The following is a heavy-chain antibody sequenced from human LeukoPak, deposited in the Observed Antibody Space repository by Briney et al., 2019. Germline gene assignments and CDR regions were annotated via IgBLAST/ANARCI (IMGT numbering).Heavy chain of an antibody. J-gene: IGHJ4*02. Sequence: GGSLRLSCAASGFTFSSYSMNWVRQAPGKGLEWVSSISSSSSYIYYADSVKGRFTISRDNAKNSLYLQMNSLRAEDTAVYYCARTRAPGYSSSWYGGVDYWGQGTLVTVSS. CDR1: GFTFSSYS. CDR3: ARTRAPGYSSSWYGGVDY. V-gene: IGHV3-21*01. CDR2: ISSSSSYI. D-gene: IGHD6-13*01.